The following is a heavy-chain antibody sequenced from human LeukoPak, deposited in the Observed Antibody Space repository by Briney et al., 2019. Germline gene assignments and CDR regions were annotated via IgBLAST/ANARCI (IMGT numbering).Heavy chain of an antibody. D-gene: IGHD3-22*01. CDR3: AKGHLTYYDSCALGG. Sequence: GSLRLSCAASGFTFSDYYMSWIRQAPGKGLEWVSYISSSGSTIYYADSVKGRFTISRDNAKNSLYLQMNSLRAEDTAVYFCAKGHLTYYDSCALGGWGQGTLVTVSS. CDR2: ISSSGSTI. V-gene: IGHV3-11*01. J-gene: IGHJ4*02. CDR1: GFTFSDYY.